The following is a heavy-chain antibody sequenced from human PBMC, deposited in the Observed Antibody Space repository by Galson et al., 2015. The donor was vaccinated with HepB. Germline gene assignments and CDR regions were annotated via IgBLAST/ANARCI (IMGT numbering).Heavy chain of an antibody. V-gene: IGHV1-69*13. CDR1: GGTFSSYA. CDR2: IIPIFGPA. D-gene: IGHD3-22*01. CDR3: ARDPTYFDSSGDEY. J-gene: IGHJ4*02. Sequence: SVKVSCKASGGTFSSYAISWVRQAPGQGLECMGTIIPIFGPANYAQRFQGRVTITADESTTTAYMELSSLRSEDTAVYYCARDPTYFDSSGDEYWGQGTLVTVSS.